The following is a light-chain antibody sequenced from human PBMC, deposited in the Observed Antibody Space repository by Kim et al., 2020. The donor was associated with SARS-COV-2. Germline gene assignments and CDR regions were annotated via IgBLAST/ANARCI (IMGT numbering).Light chain of an antibody. CDR2: GAS. CDR1: QGISSY. Sequence: SVGDRVTITCRASQGISSYLAWYQQKPGKAPKLLIYGASALQSGVPSRFSGSGSGTEFTLTISSLQPEDVATYYCQKYNSAPPLTFGGGTKVDIK. J-gene: IGKJ4*01. V-gene: IGKV1-27*01. CDR3: QKYNSAPPLT.